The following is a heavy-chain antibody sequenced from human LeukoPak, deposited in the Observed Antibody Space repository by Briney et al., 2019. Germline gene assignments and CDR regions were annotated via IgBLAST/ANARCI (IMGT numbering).Heavy chain of an antibody. Sequence: GGSLRLSCAASGFTFSSYWMSWVRQAPGKGLEWVSSISSSSYIYYADSVKGRFTISRDNAKNSLYLQMNSLRAEDTAVYYCARDEWIQLWPSGYYGMDVWGQGTTVTVSS. CDR2: ISSSSYI. CDR3: ARDEWIQLWPSGYYGMDV. CDR1: GFTFSSYW. J-gene: IGHJ6*02. V-gene: IGHV3-21*01. D-gene: IGHD5-18*01.